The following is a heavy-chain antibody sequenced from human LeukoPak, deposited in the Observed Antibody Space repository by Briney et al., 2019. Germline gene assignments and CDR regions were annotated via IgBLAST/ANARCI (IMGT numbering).Heavy chain of an antibody. CDR2: IYYSGST. CDR1: GNSISSGDNY. V-gene: IGHV4-61*08. CDR3: ARSVEGYCSGGSCYPYYYDMDV. D-gene: IGHD2-15*01. J-gene: IGHJ6*03. Sequence: SQTLSLTCTVSGNSISSGDNYWSWIRQPPGKGLGWIGYIYYSGSTNYNPSLKSRVTISVDTSKNQFSLKLSSVTAADTAVYYCARSVEGYCSGGSCYPYYYDMDVWGKGTTVTVSS.